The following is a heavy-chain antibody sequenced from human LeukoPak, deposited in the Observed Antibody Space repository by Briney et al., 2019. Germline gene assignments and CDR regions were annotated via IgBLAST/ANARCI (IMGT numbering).Heavy chain of an antibody. J-gene: IGHJ2*01. CDR2: IYYSGST. CDR3: ARGILTGYPGSYWYFDL. CDR1: GGSISSGDYY. V-gene: IGHV4-30-4*01. Sequence: SETLSLTCTVSGGSISSGDYYWSWIRQPPGKGLEWIGYIYYSGSTYYNPSLKSRVTISVDTSKNQFSLKLSSVTAADTAVYYCARGILTGYPGSYWYFDLWGRGTLVTVSS. D-gene: IGHD3-9*01.